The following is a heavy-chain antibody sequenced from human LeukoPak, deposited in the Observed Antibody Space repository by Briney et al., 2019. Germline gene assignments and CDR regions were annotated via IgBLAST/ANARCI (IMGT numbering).Heavy chain of an antibody. CDR1: GGSISSYY. D-gene: IGHD3-22*01. J-gene: IGHJ3*02. V-gene: IGHV4-4*07. CDR2: IYTSGST. CDR3: ARGSPFYDSSGYSDDAFDI. Sequence: SETLSLACTVSGGSISSYYWSWIRQPAGKGLEWIGRIYTSGSTNYNPSLKSRVTMSVDTSKNQFSLKLSSVTAADTAVYYCARGSPFYDSSGYSDDAFDIWGQGTMVTVSS.